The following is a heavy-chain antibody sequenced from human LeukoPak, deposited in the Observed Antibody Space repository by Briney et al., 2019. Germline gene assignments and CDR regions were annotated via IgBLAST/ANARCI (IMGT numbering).Heavy chain of an antibody. D-gene: IGHD3-22*01. CDR3: AKVTPYYYDNSGYYSKYYFDC. Sequence: GGSLRLSCAASGFTFSSYAMSWVRQAPGKGLEWVSAISGSGGSTYYADSVKGRFTISRDNSKNTLYLQMNSLRAEDTAVYYCAKVTPYYYDNSGYYSKYYFDCWGQGTLVTVSS. J-gene: IGHJ4*02. V-gene: IGHV3-23*01. CDR2: ISGSGGST. CDR1: GFTFSSYA.